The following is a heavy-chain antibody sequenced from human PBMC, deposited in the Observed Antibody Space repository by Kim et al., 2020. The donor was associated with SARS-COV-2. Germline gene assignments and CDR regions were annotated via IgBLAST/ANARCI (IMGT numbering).Heavy chain of an antibody. Sequence: SETLSLTCTVSGVSINTYYWSWIRQPAGKGLEWIGRIYTSGSTNYNPSLNSRVTMSLDTSKNQFFLRLSSVTAADTAVYYCARDDMGYRDQYDFNYGMDVWGQGTTVTVSS. D-gene: IGHD3-3*01. CDR3: ARDDMGYRDQYDFNYGMDV. V-gene: IGHV4-4*07. J-gene: IGHJ6*02. CDR1: GVSINTYY. CDR2: IYTSGST.